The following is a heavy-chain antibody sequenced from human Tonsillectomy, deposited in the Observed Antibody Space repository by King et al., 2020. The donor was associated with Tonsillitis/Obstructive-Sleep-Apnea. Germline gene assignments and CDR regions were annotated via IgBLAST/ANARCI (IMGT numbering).Heavy chain of an antibody. CDR3: ARHEAFLEWSFAF. CDR1: GGSITSTSYH. V-gene: IGHV4-39*01. Sequence: QLQESGPGLVKPSETLSLTCTVSGGSITSTSYHWGWVRQPPGKGLEWIGSIYYRGSTYNNPSHVSRGTMSVDTSKNQFYLKLTSMTAADTAVYYCARHEAFLEWSFAFWGRGTLVTVSS. CDR2: IYYRGST. D-gene: IGHD3-3*01. J-gene: IGHJ4*02.